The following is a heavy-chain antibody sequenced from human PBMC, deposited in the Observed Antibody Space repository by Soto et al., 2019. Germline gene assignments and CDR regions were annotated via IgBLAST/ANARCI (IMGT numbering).Heavy chain of an antibody. J-gene: IGHJ5*02. CDR1: GGSMYESTYY. CDR2: IFYSGST. V-gene: IGHV4-39*01. CDR3: ARQSSGYYYGWFDP. Sequence: QLQLKESGPGLVKPSETLSLTCTVSGGSMYESTYYWGWIRQPPGKGLEWIGSIFYSGSTFYNPSLKSRITLSVDTSKNQFSLKLSSVTAADTAVYYCARQSSGYYYGWFDPWGQGTLVTVSS. D-gene: IGHD3-22*01.